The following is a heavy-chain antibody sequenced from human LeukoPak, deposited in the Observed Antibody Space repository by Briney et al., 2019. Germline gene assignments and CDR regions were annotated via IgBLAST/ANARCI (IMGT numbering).Heavy chain of an antibody. D-gene: IGHD2-8*01. J-gene: IGHJ4*02. Sequence: GGSLRLSCAASGFTFSSYAMHWVRQAPGKGLEWVANIKQDGSEKYYVDSVKGRFTISRDNAKNSLYLQLNSLRAEDTAVYYCAREARAPNGWGQGTLVTVSS. CDR1: GFTFSSYA. V-gene: IGHV3-7*01. CDR3: AREARAPNG. CDR2: IKQDGSEK.